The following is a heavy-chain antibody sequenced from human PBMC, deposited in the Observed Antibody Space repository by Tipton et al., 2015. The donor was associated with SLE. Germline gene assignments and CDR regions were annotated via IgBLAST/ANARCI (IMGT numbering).Heavy chain of an antibody. V-gene: IGHV4-39*07. CDR2: IYYSGTT. D-gene: IGHD3-16*01. CDR1: GGSVSSSSFY. CDR3: ARLGASKDFQH. J-gene: IGHJ1*01. Sequence: TLSLTCSVSGGSVSSSSFYWGWIRQPPGKGLEWIGSIYYSGTTYYNPSLKSQVTMSVDTSKNKFSLTVSSVTAADTAVYYCARLGASKDFQHCGQGTLVTVSS.